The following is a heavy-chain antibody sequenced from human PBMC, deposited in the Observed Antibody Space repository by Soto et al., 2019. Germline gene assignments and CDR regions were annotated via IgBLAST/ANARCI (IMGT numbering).Heavy chain of an antibody. CDR3: ARYDRIQLWLDGDIRYFDWSDAFDI. D-gene: IGHD3-9*01. V-gene: IGHV1-69*13. J-gene: IGHJ3*02. Sequence: SVKVSCKASGGTFSSYAISWVRQAPGQGLEWMGGIIPIFGTANYAQKFQGRVTITADESTSTAYMELSSLRSDDTAVYYCARYDRIQLWLDGDIRYFDWSDAFDIWGQGTMVTVSS. CDR2: IIPIFGTA. CDR1: GGTFSSYA.